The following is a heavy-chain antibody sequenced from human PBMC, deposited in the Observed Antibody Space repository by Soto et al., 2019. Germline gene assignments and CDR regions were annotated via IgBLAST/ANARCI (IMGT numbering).Heavy chain of an antibody. V-gene: IGHV1-2*02. CDR1: GYPVTAYY. CDR2: INPATGAA. J-gene: IGHJ3*02. CDR3: ARGGGVGVAGSAAFEM. D-gene: IGHD3-3*01. Sequence: QLHLVQSGAVVKKPGASVTVSCSASGYPVTAYYMHWVRQAPGRGLEWMGGINPATGAAKYTQTFQGRVTMTRDPSTSKVFMELSGLTSEDTAVFYCARGGGVGVAGSAAFEMWGQGTLVTVSS.